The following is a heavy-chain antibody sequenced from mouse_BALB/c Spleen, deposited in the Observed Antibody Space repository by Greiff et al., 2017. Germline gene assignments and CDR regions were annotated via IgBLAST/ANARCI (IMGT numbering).Heavy chain of an antibody. V-gene: IGHV1S127*01. CDR2: IDPSDSYT. Sequence: QVQLQQPGAELVKPGASVKMSCKASGYTFTSYWMHWVKQRPGQGLEWIGTIDPSDSYTSYNQKFKGKATLTVDTSSSTAYMQLSSLTSEDSAVYYCARETARATYWGQGTLVTVSA. CDR1: GYTFTSYW. CDR3: ARETARATY. D-gene: IGHD3-2*01. J-gene: IGHJ3*01.